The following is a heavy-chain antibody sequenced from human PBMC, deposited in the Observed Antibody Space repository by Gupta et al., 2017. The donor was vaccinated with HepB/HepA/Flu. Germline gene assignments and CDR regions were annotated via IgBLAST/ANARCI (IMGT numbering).Heavy chain of an antibody. CDR1: GFTFENYA. Sequence: EVQRLASAGSLEQPGGSLRLSCAASGFTFENYAVTWVRQTPGKGLEWVSAITGRGDRTLYAYSVKGRFTISRDNSKNILYRQMNSLRVEDTAIYYCAKDPNGDYVGAFDTWGQGTMVTVSS. CDR2: ITGRGDRT. D-gene: IGHD4-17*01. V-gene: IGHV3-23*01. J-gene: IGHJ3*02. CDR3: AKDPNGDYVGAFDT.